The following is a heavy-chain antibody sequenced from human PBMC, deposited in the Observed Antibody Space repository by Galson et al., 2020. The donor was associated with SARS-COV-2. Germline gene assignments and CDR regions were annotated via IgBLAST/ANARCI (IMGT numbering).Heavy chain of an antibody. CDR3: ARSLSLGDCSGGSCFFY. CDR2: ISPYNSNT. CDR1: GYTFTTFY. V-gene: IGHV1-18*01. Sequence: ASVKVSCKASGYTFTTFYITWLRQAPGQGLEWMGKISPYNSNTNYTQKLQGRVTMTTDTSTSTAYMELRSLTSDDTAVYYCARSLSLGDCSGGSCFFYWGQGTLVTVSS. D-gene: IGHD2-15*01. J-gene: IGHJ4*02.